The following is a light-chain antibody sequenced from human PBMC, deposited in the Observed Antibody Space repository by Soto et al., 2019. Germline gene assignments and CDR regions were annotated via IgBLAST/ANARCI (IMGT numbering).Light chain of an antibody. Sequence: EIVMTQSPATLSVSPGERATLSCRASQSVSNNLAWYQQKPDQAPRLLIYGASTRATGIPARFSGSGSGTEFTLTISSLQSEDFAVYYCHQRSSWLRGTFGGGTKVEIK. CDR3: HQRSSWLRGT. J-gene: IGKJ4*01. CDR2: GAS. CDR1: QSVSNN. V-gene: IGKV3-15*01.